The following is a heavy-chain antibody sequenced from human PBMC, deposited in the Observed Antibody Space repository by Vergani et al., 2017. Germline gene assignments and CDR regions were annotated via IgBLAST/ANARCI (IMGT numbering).Heavy chain of an antibody. J-gene: IGHJ4*02. CDR1: GYTFSNYY. CDR2: INPSGGHT. Sequence: QVQVVPSGAAVKKSGASVKVSCKTSGYTFSNYYMHWVRQAPGQGLEWMGIINPSGGHTNYAQKFQGRVTMTRATSTSTVYMELGSLRSEDTAIYYCARGDYGILTGFRYWGQGTLVTVSA. V-gene: IGHV1-46*03. CDR3: ARGDYGILTGFRY. D-gene: IGHD3-9*01.